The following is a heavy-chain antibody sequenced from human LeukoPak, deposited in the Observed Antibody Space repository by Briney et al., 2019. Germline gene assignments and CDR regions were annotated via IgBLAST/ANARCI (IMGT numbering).Heavy chain of an antibody. V-gene: IGHV1-46*01. D-gene: IGHD3-10*01. J-gene: IGHJ5*02. CDR3: ARESLWFGELARDGWFDP. Sequence: GASVKVSCKAFGYTFTSSYMHWVRQAPGQGPEWMGVISPSGGSTTYAQKLQGRVTMTTDTSTSTAYMELRSLRSDDTAVYYCARESLWFGELARDGWFDPWGQGTLVTVSS. CDR2: ISPSGGST. CDR1: GYTFTSSY.